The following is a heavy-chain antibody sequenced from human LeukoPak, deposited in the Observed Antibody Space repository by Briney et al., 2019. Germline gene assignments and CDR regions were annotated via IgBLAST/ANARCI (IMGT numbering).Heavy chain of an antibody. J-gene: IGHJ6*02. CDR1: GFTLSSYE. CDR3: ARDKDMVRGIWNYYFGMDV. Sequence: GGSLRLSCAASGFTLSSYEMNWVRQAPGKGLEWVSYISSSGSTVYYADSVKGRFIISRDNAKNSLYLQMNSLRAEDTAVYYCARDKDMVRGIWNYYFGMDVWGQGTTVTVSS. CDR2: ISSSGSTV. V-gene: IGHV3-48*03. D-gene: IGHD3-10*01.